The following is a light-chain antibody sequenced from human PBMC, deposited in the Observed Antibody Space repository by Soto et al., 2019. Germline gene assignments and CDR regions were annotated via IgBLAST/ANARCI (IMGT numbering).Light chain of an antibody. CDR3: QHYNTYPWT. CDR1: QSISSW. V-gene: IGKV1-5*03. CDR2: KAS. J-gene: IGKJ1*01. Sequence: DIQMTQSPSSLSESAGDRVTITCRASQSISSWLAWYQQKAGKAPKLLIYKASALESGVPSRFSGSGSGTEFTLTISSLEPEDFATYYCQHYNTYPWTFGQGTKVDIK.